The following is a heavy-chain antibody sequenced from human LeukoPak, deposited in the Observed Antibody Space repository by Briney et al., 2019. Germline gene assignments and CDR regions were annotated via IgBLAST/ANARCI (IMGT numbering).Heavy chain of an antibody. CDR2: IYHSGST. CDR1: GGSISSSSYY. J-gene: IGHJ5*02. Sequence: SETLSLTCTVSGGSISSSSYYCGWIRQPPGKGLDWIGSIYHSGSTYYNPSLKSRVTLSVDTSMNQFSLKLSSVTAADTAVYYCAGSTYDKWFDPWGQGTLVTVSS. D-gene: IGHD2-8*01. V-gene: IGHV4-39*01. CDR3: AGSTYDKWFDP.